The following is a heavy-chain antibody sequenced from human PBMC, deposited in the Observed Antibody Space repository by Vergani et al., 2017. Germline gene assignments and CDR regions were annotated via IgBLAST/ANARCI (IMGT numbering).Heavy chain of an antibody. CDR1: GDSVISTEYH. D-gene: IGHD2-15*01. CDR2: MDYSGST. CDR3: ASKRGACRAAYCHSYDF. V-gene: IGHV4-39*01. J-gene: IGHJ4*02. Sequence: QVQLQESGPGLVKPSATLSLTCTVSGDSVISTEYHWGWIRQPPGKGLEWIGNMDYSGSTSYNPSLESRISISFGTPKNQFSLWLTSVTAADTAVYYCASKRGACRAAYCHSYDFWGPGTLVGVSS.